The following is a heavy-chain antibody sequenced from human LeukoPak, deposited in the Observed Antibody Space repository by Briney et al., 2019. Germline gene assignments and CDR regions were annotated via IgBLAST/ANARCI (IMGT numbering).Heavy chain of an antibody. J-gene: IGHJ4*02. CDR1: GFTFSSYW. D-gene: IGHD2-15*01. CDR3: AGGGHFGY. CDR2: INQDGSET. Sequence: GGSLRLSCAGSGFTFSSYWMTWVRQAPGKGLEWVASINQDGSETYYVDSMKGRFTISRDNAKSSLYHLQMNGLRAEDTAVYYCAGGGHFGYGGQGTRVTVS. V-gene: IGHV3-7*04.